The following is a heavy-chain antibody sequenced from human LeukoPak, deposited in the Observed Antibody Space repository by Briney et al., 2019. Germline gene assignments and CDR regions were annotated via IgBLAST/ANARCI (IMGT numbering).Heavy chain of an antibody. D-gene: IGHD5-24*01. Sequence: SETLSLTCTVSGGSISSGGYYWSWIRQHPGKGLEWIGYIYYSGSTYYNPSLKSRVTISVGTSKNQFSLKLSSVTAADTAVYYCARERWVYDWFDPWGQGTLVTVPS. CDR1: GGSISSGGYY. CDR3: ARERWVYDWFDP. J-gene: IGHJ5*02. V-gene: IGHV4-31*03. CDR2: IYYSGST.